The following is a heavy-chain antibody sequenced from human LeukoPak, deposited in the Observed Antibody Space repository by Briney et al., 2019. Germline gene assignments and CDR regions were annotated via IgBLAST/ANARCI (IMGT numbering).Heavy chain of an antibody. CDR3: GRGGSLVGILTGYDFDY. CDR2: IKQDGSEK. Sequence: GGSLRLSCAASGFTFSSYWMSWVRQAPGKGLEWVANIKQDGSEKYYVDSVKGRFTISRDNAKNSLYLQMNSLRAEDTAVYYCGRGGSLVGILTGYDFDYWGQGTLVTVSS. J-gene: IGHJ4*02. CDR1: GFTFSSYW. D-gene: IGHD3-9*01. V-gene: IGHV3-7*01.